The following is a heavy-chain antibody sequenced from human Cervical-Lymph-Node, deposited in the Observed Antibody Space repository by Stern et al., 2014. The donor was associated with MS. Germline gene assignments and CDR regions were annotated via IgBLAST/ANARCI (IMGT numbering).Heavy chain of an antibody. J-gene: IGHJ6*02. CDR2: VSGGGAST. CDR1: GFSFSTYA. V-gene: IGHV3-23*01. CDR3: AKGSSIGGSRYAMDV. D-gene: IGHD2-15*01. Sequence: EVQLLESGGGLVQPGGSLRLSCTASGFSFSTYAMAWVRQAPGKGLEWVSGVSGGGASTYYADSVKGRFTISRDNSKNALYLQMNSLRVEDTAVYHCAKGSSIGGSRYAMDVWGQGTTVSVSS.